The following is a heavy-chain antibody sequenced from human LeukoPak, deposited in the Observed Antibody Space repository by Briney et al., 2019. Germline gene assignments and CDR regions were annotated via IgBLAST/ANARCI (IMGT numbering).Heavy chain of an antibody. V-gene: IGHV3-23*01. D-gene: IGHD6-13*01. Sequence: GGSLRLSCAASGFTFSTYAMSWVRQAPGKGLEWVSAISGSGGTTYYADSVKGRFAISRDNSKNTVSLQMNSFRAEDTAVYYCAKHRDTSSWSSRDAFDIWGQGTMVTVSS. CDR3: AKHRDTSSWSSRDAFDI. J-gene: IGHJ3*02. CDR1: GFTFSTYA. CDR2: ISGSGGTT.